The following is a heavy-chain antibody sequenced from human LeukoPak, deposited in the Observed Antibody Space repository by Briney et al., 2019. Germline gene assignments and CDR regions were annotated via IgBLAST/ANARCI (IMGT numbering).Heavy chain of an antibody. CDR2: ISSRSTYT. V-gene: IGHV3-11*06. CDR1: GLTFSDCY. CDR3: ARGVGDRNCYFDL. J-gene: IGHJ2*01. D-gene: IGHD3-16*01. Sequence: GGSLRLSCAASGLTFSDCYMSWFRQAPGKGLEWVSYISSRSTYTHYADSVMGRFTISRDNAKNSLHLQTNSLRAEDTAVYYCARGVGDRNCYFDLWGPGSLVTVSS.